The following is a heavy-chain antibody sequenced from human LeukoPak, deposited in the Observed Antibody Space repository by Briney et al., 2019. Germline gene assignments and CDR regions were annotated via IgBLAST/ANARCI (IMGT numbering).Heavy chain of an antibody. D-gene: IGHD6-6*01. CDR2: MNPSGGST. J-gene: IGHJ4*02. CDR3: TSSSSEETIAY. CDR1: GYTFTSYY. Sequence: ASVKVSCKASGYTFTSYYMHWVRQAPGQGLEWMGIMNPSGGSTTHAQKFQGRVTMTRDTSTGTVYMELSSLRSGDTAVYYCTSSSSEETIAYWGQGTLVTVSS. V-gene: IGHV1-46*01.